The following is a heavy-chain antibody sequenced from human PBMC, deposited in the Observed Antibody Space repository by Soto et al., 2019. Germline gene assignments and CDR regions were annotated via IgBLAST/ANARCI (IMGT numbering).Heavy chain of an antibody. V-gene: IGHV3-11*01. CDR2: ISSSGSTI. CDR1: GFTFSDYY. CDR3: ARDLEVHDFYYYYSMDV. J-gene: IGHJ6*02. D-gene: IGHD2-21*02. Sequence: GGSLRLSCAASGFTFSDYYTSWTHQAPGKGLEWVSYISSSGSTIYYADAVKGRFTISRDNAKNSLYLQMNSLRAEDTAVYYCARDLEVHDFYYYYSMDVWGQGTTVTVSS.